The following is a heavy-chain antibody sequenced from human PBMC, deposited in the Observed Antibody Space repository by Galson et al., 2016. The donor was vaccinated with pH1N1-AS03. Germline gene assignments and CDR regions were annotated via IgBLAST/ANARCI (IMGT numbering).Heavy chain of an antibody. Sequence: SLRLSCAASGFTLSDHYMDWVRQAPGKGLEWVSYISSDSTTMYYAESVRGRFTISRDNARDSLHLQMNSLRDEDTAIYYCARDGGSGGLYYFEYWGQGALVTVSS. CDR2: ISSDSTTM. CDR1: GFTLSDHY. J-gene: IGHJ4*02. V-gene: IGHV3-48*02. CDR3: ARDGGSGGLYYFEY. D-gene: IGHD2-15*01.